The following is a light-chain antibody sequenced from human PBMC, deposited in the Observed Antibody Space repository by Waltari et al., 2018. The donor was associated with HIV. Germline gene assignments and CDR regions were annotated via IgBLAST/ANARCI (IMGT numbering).Light chain of an antibody. J-gene: IGLJ3*02. CDR1: SGSLASDY. Sequence: NLMLTQPRSVSASPGKTVTISCTRSSGSLASDYVQWYQQRPGSAPTTVIYMDTQRPSGVPDRCPGSIDSSSNSASLTIAGLKTEDEADYYCQSHDSSNHWVFGGGTKLTVL. V-gene: IGLV6-57*03. CDR3: QSHDSSNHWV. CDR2: MDT.